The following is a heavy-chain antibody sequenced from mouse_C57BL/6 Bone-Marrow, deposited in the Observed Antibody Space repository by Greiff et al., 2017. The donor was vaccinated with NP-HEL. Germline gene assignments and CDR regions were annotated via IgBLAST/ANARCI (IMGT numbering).Heavy chain of an antibody. Sequence: VQLQQSGAELVRPGASVKLSCKASGYTFTDYYINWVKQRPGQGLEWIARIYPGSGNTYYNEKFKGKATLTAEKSSSTAYMQLSSLTSEDSAVYFCARRGYYGSSSFDYWGQGTTLTVSS. CDR2: IYPGSGNT. D-gene: IGHD1-1*01. J-gene: IGHJ2*01. CDR1: GYTFTDYY. V-gene: IGHV1-76*01. CDR3: ARRGYYGSSSFDY.